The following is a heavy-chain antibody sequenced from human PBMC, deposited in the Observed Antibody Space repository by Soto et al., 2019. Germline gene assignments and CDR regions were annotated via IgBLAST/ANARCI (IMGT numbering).Heavy chain of an antibody. J-gene: IGHJ4*02. V-gene: IGHV1-69*01. D-gene: IGHD1-26*01. Sequence: QVQLVQSGAVVQKPGSSVEVSCKASGGTFNGYGISWVRQPPGQGLEWMGEIIPIFGTANYAQKFQGRVTITADESTSTAYMELSSLRSEDTAVYYCARDGGRHSGGIDYWGQGTLVTVSS. CDR1: GGTFNGYG. CDR2: IIPIFGTA. CDR3: ARDGGRHSGGIDY.